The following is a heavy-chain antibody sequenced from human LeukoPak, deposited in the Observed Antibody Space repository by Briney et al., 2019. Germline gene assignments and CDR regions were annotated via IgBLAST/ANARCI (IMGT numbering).Heavy chain of an antibody. Sequence: ASVKVSCKASGGTFSSYAISWVRQAPGQGLEWVGGIIPIFGTANYAQKFQGRVTITTDESTSTAYMELSSLRSEDTAVYYCAREAPYCSSTSCQGDYWGQGTLVTVSS. CDR1: GGTFSSYA. CDR2: IIPIFGTA. V-gene: IGHV1-69*05. CDR3: AREAPYCSSTSCQGDY. J-gene: IGHJ4*02. D-gene: IGHD2-2*01.